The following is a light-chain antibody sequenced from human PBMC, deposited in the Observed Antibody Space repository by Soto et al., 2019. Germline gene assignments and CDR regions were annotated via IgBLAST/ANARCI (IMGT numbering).Light chain of an antibody. J-gene: IGKJ4*01. CDR1: QSVSSS. Sequence: EIVMTQSPATLSVSPGDRATLSCRASQSVSSSLAWYQQIPGQAPRLLIYDASTRAPGIPARFGGSGSGTEFTLTISSLQSEDFAVYYCQQYNNWPPLPFGGGTKVELK. CDR2: DAS. CDR3: QQYNNWPPLP. V-gene: IGKV3-15*01.